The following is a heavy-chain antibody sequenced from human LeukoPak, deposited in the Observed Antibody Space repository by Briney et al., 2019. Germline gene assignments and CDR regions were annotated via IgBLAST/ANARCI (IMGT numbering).Heavy chain of an antibody. CDR3: ARMAVAGQYSDF. V-gene: IGHV3-48*03. CDR2: TSTSGDSL. D-gene: IGHD6-19*01. CDR1: GFTFSSYE. J-gene: IGHJ4*02. Sequence: GGSLRLSCAASGFTFSSYEMNWVRQAPGKGLEWVSYTSTSGDSLYYADSVKGRFTISRDNARNSLYLQMNSLRAEDTAIYYCARMAVAGQYSDFWGQGSLVTVSS.